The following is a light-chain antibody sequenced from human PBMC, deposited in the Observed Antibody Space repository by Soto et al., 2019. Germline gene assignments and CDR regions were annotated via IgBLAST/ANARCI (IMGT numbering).Light chain of an antibody. CDR1: SSDVGGYNY. V-gene: IGLV2-14*01. Sequence: QSVLTQPASVSGSPGQSITISCTGTSSDVGGYNYVSWYQQHPGKAPKLMIYEVSNRPSGVSNRFSGSKSGNTASLTISGFQADDEADYYCSSYTSTSTLEVFGGGTKLTVL. CDR2: EVS. J-gene: IGLJ2*01. CDR3: SSYTSTSTLEV.